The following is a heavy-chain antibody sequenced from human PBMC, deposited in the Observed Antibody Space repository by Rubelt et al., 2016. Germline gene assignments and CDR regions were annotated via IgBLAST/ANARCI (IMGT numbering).Heavy chain of an antibody. CDR3: ARGRDAVFPNSRILDY. J-gene: IGHJ4*02. CDR2: ISGSGDST. D-gene: IGHD5-24*01. CDR1: GFTFSRNA. Sequence: AASGFTFSRNAMNWVRQAPGKGLEWVSIISGSGDSTFYAEFVKGRFTISRDNSENKVHLQMNSLRVEDTALYYCARGRDAVFPNSRILDYWGQGALVTVSS. V-gene: IGHV3-23*01.